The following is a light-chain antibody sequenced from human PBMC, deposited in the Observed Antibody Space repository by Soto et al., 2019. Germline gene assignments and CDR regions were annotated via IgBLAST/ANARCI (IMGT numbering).Light chain of an antibody. CDR3: QQFYSSPLT. CDR1: QSVGINY. Sequence: EIELTQSPGTLSLSPGERATLSCRASQSVGINYLAWYQQKPGQAPRLLIYGAFTRATGIPDRFSVSGSGTDFTLTISRLEPEDVAVYYCQQFYSSPLTFGGGTKVEIK. J-gene: IGKJ4*01. CDR2: GAF. V-gene: IGKV3-20*01.